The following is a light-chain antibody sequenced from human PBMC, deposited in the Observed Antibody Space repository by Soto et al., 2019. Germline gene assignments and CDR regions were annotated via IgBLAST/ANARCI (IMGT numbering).Light chain of an antibody. J-gene: IGLJ3*02. Sequence: QSVLTQSPSVSGAPGQRVTISCSGSSSNIGAGYDVHWYQQLPGTAPRLLIYVSRNRPSGVPDRFSGSKSGTSASLAITGLQTDDEADYYCQSYDSSLRLAVFGGGTKVTVL. CDR2: VSR. CDR1: SSNIGAGYD. V-gene: IGLV1-40*01. CDR3: QSYDSSLRLAV.